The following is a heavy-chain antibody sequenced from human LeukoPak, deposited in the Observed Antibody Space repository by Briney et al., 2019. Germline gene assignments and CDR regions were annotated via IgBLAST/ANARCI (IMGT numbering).Heavy chain of an antibody. CDR1: GGSISSYY. V-gene: IGHV4-59*12. CDR2: IYYSGST. CDR3: ARENKPVIVVVPNYYYYYMDV. D-gene: IGHD2-2*01. J-gene: IGHJ6*03. Sequence: SETLSLTCTVSGGSISSYYWSWIRQPPGKGLEWIGYIYYSGSTNYNPSLKSRVTISVDTSRNQFSLKLSSVTAADTAVYYCARENKPVIVVVPNYYYYYMDVWGKGTTVTVSS.